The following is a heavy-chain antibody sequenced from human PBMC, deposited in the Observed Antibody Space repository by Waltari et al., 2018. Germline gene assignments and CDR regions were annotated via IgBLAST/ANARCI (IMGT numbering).Heavy chain of an antibody. J-gene: IGHJ5*02. V-gene: IGHV4-34*02. Sequence: QVQLKQWGAGTLKPSETLSLTCGVYGGSFRGYHWTWVRQPPGKGLEWIGEINNGAVTNYSPSLKSRVAISVDASKKQFSLSVRSVTAADTAVYYCARGGVPDYYGSGSPYRNWFDPWGPGTLVTVSS. D-gene: IGHD3-10*01. CDR3: ARGGVPDYYGSGSPYRNWFDP. CDR2: INNGAVT. CDR1: GGSFRGYH.